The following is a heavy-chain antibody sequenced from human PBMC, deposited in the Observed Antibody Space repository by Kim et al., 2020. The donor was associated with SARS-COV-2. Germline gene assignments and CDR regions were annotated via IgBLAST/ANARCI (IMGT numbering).Heavy chain of an antibody. CDR1: GFTFSSYW. J-gene: IGHJ3*02. CDR3: ARSVRSLDAFDI. V-gene: IGHV3-74*01. CDR2: INSDGSSR. D-gene: IGHD3-10*01. Sequence: GGSLRLSCAASGFTFSSYWMHWVRQAPGKGLVWVSRINSDGSSRSYADSVKGRFTISRDNAKNTLYLQMNSLRAEDTAVYYCARSVRSLDAFDIWGQGTIVTVSS.